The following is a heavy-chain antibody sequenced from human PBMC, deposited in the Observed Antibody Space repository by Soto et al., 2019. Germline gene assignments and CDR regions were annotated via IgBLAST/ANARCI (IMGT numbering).Heavy chain of an antibody. D-gene: IGHD3-22*01. Sequence: GSLRLSCAASGFTFSSYVMSWVRQAPGKGLEWVSAVSGSGVATYYADSVKGRFTISRDNSKNTLYLQMNSLRAEDTAVYYCAKSLDYYDSSGYGYWGQGTLVTVSS. J-gene: IGHJ4*02. CDR2: VSGSGVAT. CDR1: GFTFSSYV. CDR3: AKSLDYYDSSGYGY. V-gene: IGHV3-23*01.